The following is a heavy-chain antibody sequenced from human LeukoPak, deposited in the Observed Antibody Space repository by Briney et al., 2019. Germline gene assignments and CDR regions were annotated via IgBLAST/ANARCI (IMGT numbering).Heavy chain of an antibody. Sequence: SETLSLTCTVSGGSISSSSYYWGWIRQPPGKGLERLGSINYSGSTYHNPSLKSRVTISVDTSKNQFSLKVSSVTAADTAAYYCARHAEAGTTSCPLDYWGQGTLVTVSS. J-gene: IGHJ4*02. CDR2: INYSGST. CDR1: GGSISSSSYY. V-gene: IGHV4-39*01. CDR3: ARHAEAGTTSCPLDY. D-gene: IGHD2-2*01.